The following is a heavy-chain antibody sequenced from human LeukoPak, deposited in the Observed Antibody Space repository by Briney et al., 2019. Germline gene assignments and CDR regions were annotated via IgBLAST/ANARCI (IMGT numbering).Heavy chain of an antibody. J-gene: IGHJ4*02. CDR2: IYYSGST. CDR1: GGPISSSSYY. Sequence: PSETLSLTCTVSGGPISSSSYYWGWIRQPPGKGLEWIGSIYYSGSTYYNPSLKCRVTISVDTSKNQFSLKLSSVTAADTAVYYCARLRCSGGSCYFDYWGQGTLVTVSS. D-gene: IGHD2-15*01. CDR3: ARLRCSGGSCYFDY. V-gene: IGHV4-39*01.